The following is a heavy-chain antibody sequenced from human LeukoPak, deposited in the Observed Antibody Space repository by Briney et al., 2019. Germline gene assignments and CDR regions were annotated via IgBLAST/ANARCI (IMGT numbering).Heavy chain of an antibody. J-gene: IGHJ5*02. CDR3: ARAYYYGSGSQNWFDP. V-gene: IGHV4-4*07. CDR1: GGSISSYY. Sequence: PSETLSLTCTVSGGSISSYYWSWIRQPAGKGLEWIGRIYTSGSTNYNPSLKSRVTMSVDTSKNQFSLKLGSVTAADTAVYYCARAYYYGSGSQNWFDPWGQGTLVTVSS. D-gene: IGHD3-10*01. CDR2: IYTSGST.